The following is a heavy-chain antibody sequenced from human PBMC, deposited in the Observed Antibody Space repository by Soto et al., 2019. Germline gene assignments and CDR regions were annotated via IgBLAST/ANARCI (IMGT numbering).Heavy chain of an antibody. Sequence: QVQLVQSGAEVKKPGSSVKVSCKASGDSFSSSAITWVRQAPGQGLEWMGGIIPLFAAPHYAHRFQDRVTITADESTSTAYMELSSLSSEDTAVYYCAILTTSGYYPPFDDWGQGTLVTVSS. D-gene: IGHD3-22*01. J-gene: IGHJ4*02. V-gene: IGHV1-69*01. CDR3: AILTTSGYYPPFDD. CDR1: GDSFSSSA. CDR2: IIPLFAAP.